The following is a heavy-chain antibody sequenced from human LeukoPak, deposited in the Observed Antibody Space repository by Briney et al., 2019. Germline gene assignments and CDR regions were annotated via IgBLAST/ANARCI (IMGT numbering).Heavy chain of an antibody. D-gene: IGHD3-9*01. V-gene: IGHV1-8*01. J-gene: IGHJ2*01. CDR2: MNPNSCNT. Sequence: ASVKVSCKSSGYTFTRYDINWVRQATGQGLEWMGWMNPNSCNTGYAQKFQGRVTMTRNTSISTAYMELSSLRSEDTAVYYCARALSYYDILTGYYPIWYFDLWGRGTLVTVSS. CDR3: ARALSYYDILTGYYPIWYFDL. CDR1: GYTFTRYD.